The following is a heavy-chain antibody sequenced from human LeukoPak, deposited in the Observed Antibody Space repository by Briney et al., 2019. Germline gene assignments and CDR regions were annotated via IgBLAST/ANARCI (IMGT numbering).Heavy chain of an antibody. CDR2: IKSDGKT. Sequence: TGGSLRLSCEASGFTFSRYCMHWVRQAPGKGLVWVSRIKSDGKTNYADSVKGRFTISRDNAKNTVSLQMDSLRAEDTGVYYCARAPSEVGGYYPEYFRHWGQGTLVTVSS. CDR3: ARAPSEVGGYYPEYFRH. J-gene: IGHJ1*01. CDR1: GFTFSRYC. V-gene: IGHV3-74*01. D-gene: IGHD3-22*01.